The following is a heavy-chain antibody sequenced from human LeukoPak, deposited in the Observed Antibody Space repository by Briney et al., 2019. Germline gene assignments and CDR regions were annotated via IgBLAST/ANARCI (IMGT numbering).Heavy chain of an antibody. Sequence: WETLSLTCTVSDDSITMYYWTWIRQPPGKGLEWIGRIYTSGSTNYNPSLKSRVTMSVDTSKNQFSLKLSSVTAADTAVYYCARDADYYGSGSYSPWGRGTLVTVSS. D-gene: IGHD3-10*01. CDR2: IYTSGST. J-gene: IGHJ5*02. V-gene: IGHV4-4*07. CDR1: DDSITMYY. CDR3: ARDADYYGSGSYSP.